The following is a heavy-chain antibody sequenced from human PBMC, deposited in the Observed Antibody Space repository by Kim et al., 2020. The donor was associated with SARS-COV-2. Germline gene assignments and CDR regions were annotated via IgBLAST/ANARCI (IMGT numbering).Heavy chain of an antibody. CDR2: IYPGDSDT. CDR1: GYSFTSYW. Sequence: GESLKISCKGSGYSFTSYWIGWVRQMPGKGLEWMGIIYPGDSDTRYSPSFQGQVTISADKSISTAYLQWSSLKASDTAMYYCASALGYCSSTSCYAFDYWGQGALVTVSP. J-gene: IGHJ4*02. CDR3: ASALGYCSSTSCYAFDY. V-gene: IGHV5-51*01. D-gene: IGHD2-2*01.